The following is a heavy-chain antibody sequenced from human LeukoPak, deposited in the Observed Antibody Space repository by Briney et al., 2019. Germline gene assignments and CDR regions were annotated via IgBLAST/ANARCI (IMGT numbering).Heavy chain of an antibody. CDR2: INPDGSDT. D-gene: IGHD6-13*01. Sequence: GGSLRLSCAASGFTFSIYWMHWVRQVPGEGLVWVSFINPDGSDTTHADSVKGRFIISRDNSRNTMYLQMYSLRAEDTAVYYCARGWAAAGNPNWFDPWGQGTLVTVSS. J-gene: IGHJ5*02. V-gene: IGHV3-74*01. CDR3: ARGWAAAGNPNWFDP. CDR1: GFTFSIYW.